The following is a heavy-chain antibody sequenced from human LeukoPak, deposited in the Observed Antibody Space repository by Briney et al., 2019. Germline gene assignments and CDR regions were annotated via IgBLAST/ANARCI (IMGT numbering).Heavy chain of an antibody. CDR1: GFTFGDYA. D-gene: IGHD3-22*01. Sequence: GGSLRLSCTVSGFTFGDYAMSWFRQAPGKGLEWVGFIRSKAYGGTTEYAASVKGRFTISRDDSKSIAYLQMNSLKTEDTAVYYCTRDRGDSSGYYWAHYYYYGMDVWGQGTTVTVSS. CDR2: IRSKAYGGTT. J-gene: IGHJ6*02. V-gene: IGHV3-49*03. CDR3: TRDRGDSSGYYWAHYYYYGMDV.